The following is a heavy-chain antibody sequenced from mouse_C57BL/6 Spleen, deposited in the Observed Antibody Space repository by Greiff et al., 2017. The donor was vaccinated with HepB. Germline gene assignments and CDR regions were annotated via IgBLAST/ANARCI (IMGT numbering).Heavy chain of an antibody. CDR1: GFTFSDYG. CDR2: ISSGSSTI. J-gene: IGHJ2*01. D-gene: IGHD1-1*01. V-gene: IGHV5-17*01. CDR3: ARGDYYGSSHYFDY. Sequence: EVKLVESGGGLVKPGGSLKLSCAASGFTFSDYGMHWVRQAPEKGLEWVAYISSGSSTIYYAETVKGRFTISRDNAKNTLFLQMTSLRSEDTAMYYCARGDYYGSSHYFDYWGQGTTLTVSS.